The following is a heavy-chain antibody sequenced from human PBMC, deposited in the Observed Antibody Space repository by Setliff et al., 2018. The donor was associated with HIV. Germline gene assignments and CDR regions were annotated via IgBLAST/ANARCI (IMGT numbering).Heavy chain of an antibody. CDR3: ARQGNWEFDY. V-gene: IGHV3-21*01. CDR2: ITSGSTYV. J-gene: IGHJ4*02. D-gene: IGHD7-27*01. CDR1: GFTFTDYT. Sequence: PGGSLRLSCAASGFTFTDYTMNWVRQAPGKGLEWVSSITSGSTYVNYADSVKGRFSISRDNSKNSLYLQMISLRAEDTALYYCARQGNWEFDYWGQGTLVTRLL.